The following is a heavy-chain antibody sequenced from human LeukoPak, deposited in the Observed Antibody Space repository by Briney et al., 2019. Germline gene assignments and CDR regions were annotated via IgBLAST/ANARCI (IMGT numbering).Heavy chain of an antibody. CDR1: GFTFNTYT. J-gene: IGHJ5*02. CDR3: ARDREGDYIWGSYRPDWFDP. Sequence: GGSLRLSCAASGFTFNTYTMNWVRQAPGKGLEWVSSISSSGFYIYYADSVKGRFTISRDNAKSSLYLQMNSLRAEDTAVYYCARDREGDYIWGSYRPDWFDPWGQGTLVTVSS. V-gene: IGHV3-21*01. CDR2: ISSSGFYI. D-gene: IGHD3-16*02.